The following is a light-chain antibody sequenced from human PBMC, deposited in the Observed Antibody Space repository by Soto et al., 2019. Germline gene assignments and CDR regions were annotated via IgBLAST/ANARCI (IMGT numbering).Light chain of an antibody. CDR3: QQYGTSPPLT. Sequence: EIVLMQSPGTLSLSPGERATLSCRASQSVSNNYVAWYQQKPGQATRLLIAGASSRATGIPDRFSGSGSGTDFTLTISRLETEDFAVYYCQQYGTSPPLTFGGGTKVEIK. J-gene: IGKJ4*01. CDR1: QSVSNNY. V-gene: IGKV3-20*01. CDR2: GAS.